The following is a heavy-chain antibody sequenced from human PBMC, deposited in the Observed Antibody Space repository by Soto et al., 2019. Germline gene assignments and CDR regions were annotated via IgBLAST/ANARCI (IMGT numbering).Heavy chain of an antibody. Sequence: QVTLKESGPVLVKPTETLTLTCTVSGFSLSNARMGVSWIRQPPGKALEWLAHIFSNDEKSYSTSLKSRLTISKDTSKSQVVLTMTNMDPVDTATYYCARIEYSSSWYVTYYYYYMDVWGKGTTVTVSS. CDR2: IFSNDEK. V-gene: IGHV2-26*01. D-gene: IGHD6-13*01. CDR3: ARIEYSSSWYVTYYYYYMDV. CDR1: GFSLSNARMG. J-gene: IGHJ6*03.